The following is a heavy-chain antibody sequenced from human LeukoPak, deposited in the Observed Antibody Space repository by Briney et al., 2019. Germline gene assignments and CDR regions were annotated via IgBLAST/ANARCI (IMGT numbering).Heavy chain of an antibody. CDR3: AREGPYSSSWYGPPTHFDY. Sequence: SETLSLTCTVSGGSISSYYWSWIRQHPGKGLEWIGYIYYSGSTNYNPSLKSRVTISVDTSKNQFSLKLSSVTAADTAVYYCAREGPYSSSWYGPPTHFDYWGQGTLVTVSS. V-gene: IGHV4-59*01. D-gene: IGHD6-13*01. CDR1: GGSISSYY. J-gene: IGHJ4*02. CDR2: IYYSGST.